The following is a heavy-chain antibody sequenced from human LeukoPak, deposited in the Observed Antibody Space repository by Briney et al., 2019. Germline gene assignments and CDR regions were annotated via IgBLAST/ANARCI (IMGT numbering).Heavy chain of an antibody. CDR1: GFTFRTYS. CDR3: ARGGYYDSSGYHPVYQKPDY. J-gene: IGHJ4*02. D-gene: IGHD3-22*01. CDR2: ISSSSSFI. Sequence: PGGSLRLSCAGTGFTFRTYSMNWVRQAPGKGLEWVSSISSSSSFINYADAVKGRFTISRDNVKNSLYLQMNSLRAEDTAVYYCARGGYYDSSGYHPVYQKPDYWGQGTLVTVSS. V-gene: IGHV3-21*01.